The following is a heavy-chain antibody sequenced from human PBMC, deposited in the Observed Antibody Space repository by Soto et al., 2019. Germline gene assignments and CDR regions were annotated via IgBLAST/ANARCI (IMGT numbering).Heavy chain of an antibody. Sequence: ASVKVSCKGSGDNFNTVDIYWVRQATGHGLEWMGWMNPNSGNTGYAQELGGRVTMTKNTSNTTAYMELTSLTSDDTGVYYCAGGNFRYWGQGTLVTVSS. J-gene: IGHJ4*02. CDR3: AGGNFRY. CDR1: GDNFNTVD. CDR2: MNPNSGNT. V-gene: IGHV1-8*02.